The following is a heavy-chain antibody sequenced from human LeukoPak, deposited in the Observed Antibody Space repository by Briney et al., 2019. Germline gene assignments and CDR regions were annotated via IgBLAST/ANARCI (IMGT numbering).Heavy chain of an antibody. CDR2: SIHLIDIA. J-gene: IGHJ3*02. V-gene: IGHV1-69*04. CDR1: VGTFSSYA. Sequence: SVNVSCKPSVGTFSSYAIRWVRQAPRRGVERRGRSIHLIDIANYAQKFQRRATITADKSTRTAYMPLSSLRADDTPVYYCPRDGTVEAFDSLGQGTM. D-gene: IGHD1-26*01. CDR3: PRDGTVEAFDS.